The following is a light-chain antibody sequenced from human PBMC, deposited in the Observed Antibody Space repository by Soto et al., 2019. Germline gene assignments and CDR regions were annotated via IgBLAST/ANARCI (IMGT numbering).Light chain of an antibody. V-gene: IGLV2-8*01. J-gene: IGLJ2*01. Sequence: QSALTQPPSASGSPGQSVTISCTGTSSDVGGYNYVSWYQQHPGKAPKLMIYEVIKWPSGVPDRFSGSKSGNTASLTVSGLQAEDEADYYCTSYAGSNTSVIFGGGTKVTVL. CDR1: SSDVGGYNY. CDR3: TSYAGSNTSVI. CDR2: EVI.